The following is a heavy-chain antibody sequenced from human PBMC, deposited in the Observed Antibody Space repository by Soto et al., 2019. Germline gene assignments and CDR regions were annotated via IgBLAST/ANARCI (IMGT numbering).Heavy chain of an antibody. CDR3: ERDGEYSDYENWYFDL. Sequence: EVQLVESGGGLVKPGGSLRLSCAASGFTFNTYSMNWVRQAPGKGLEWVSSIDTSSSFIYYGGSLKGRFTISRDNAKNSLYLQMNNLKAEDTAVYYCERDGEYSDYENWYFDLWGRGTLVTVSS. CDR1: GFTFNTYS. J-gene: IGHJ2*01. D-gene: IGHD5-12*01. CDR2: IDTSSSFI. V-gene: IGHV3-21*01.